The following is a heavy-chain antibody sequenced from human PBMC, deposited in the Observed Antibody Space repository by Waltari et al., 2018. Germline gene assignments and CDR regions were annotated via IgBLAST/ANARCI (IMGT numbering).Heavy chain of an antibody. V-gene: IGHV1-69*06. D-gene: IGHD5-12*01. CDR2: IIPIFGTA. CDR3: ASGDGYNYSGFDP. Sequence: QVQLVQSGAEVKKPGASVKVSCKASGYTFTSYDINWVRQATGQGLEWMGWIIPIFGTANYAQKFQGRVTITADKSTSTAYMELSSLRSEDTAVYYCASGDGYNYSGFDPWGQGTLVTVSS. J-gene: IGHJ5*02. CDR1: GYTFTSYD.